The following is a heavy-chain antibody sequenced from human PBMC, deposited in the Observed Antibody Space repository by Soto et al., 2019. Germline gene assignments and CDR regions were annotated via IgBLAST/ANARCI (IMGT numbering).Heavy chain of an antibody. CDR3: ARGSGYDKPPSPIDY. CDR2: INPSGGST. J-gene: IGHJ4*02. V-gene: IGHV1-46*03. D-gene: IGHD5-12*01. Sequence: EASVKVSCKASGYTFTSYYMHWVRQAPGQGLEWMGIINPSGGSTGYAQKFQGRVTMTRDTSTSTVYMELSSLRSEDTAVYYCARGSGYDKPPSPIDYWGQGTLVTVSS. CDR1: GYTFTSYY.